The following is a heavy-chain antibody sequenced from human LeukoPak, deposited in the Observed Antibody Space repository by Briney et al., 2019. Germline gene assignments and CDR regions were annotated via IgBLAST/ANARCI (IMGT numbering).Heavy chain of an antibody. J-gene: IGHJ6*03. Sequence: GGSLRLSCAASGFIFRNYGMHGVRQAPGKGLEWVAFIRYDGSTKSYAASVKGRFTISRDNSENTLYLQMSSLGPEDTAVYYCAKDVSSGMDVWGKGTTVTVSS. CDR1: GFIFRNYG. CDR2: IRYDGSTK. D-gene: IGHD3-16*02. CDR3: AKDVSSGMDV. V-gene: IGHV3-30*02.